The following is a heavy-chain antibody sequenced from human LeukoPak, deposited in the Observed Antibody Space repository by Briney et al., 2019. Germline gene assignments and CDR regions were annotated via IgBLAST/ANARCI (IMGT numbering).Heavy chain of an antibody. CDR3: ARDNWGIDY. Sequence: GGSLRLSCAASGFTFSRYWMHWVPQAPGKGLVWVSHINSDGSSTSYADSVKGRFTISRDNAKNTLYLQMNSLRAEDTAVYYCARDNWGIDYWGQGTLVTVSS. J-gene: IGHJ4*02. D-gene: IGHD7-27*01. CDR2: INSDGSST. V-gene: IGHV3-74*01. CDR1: GFTFSRYW.